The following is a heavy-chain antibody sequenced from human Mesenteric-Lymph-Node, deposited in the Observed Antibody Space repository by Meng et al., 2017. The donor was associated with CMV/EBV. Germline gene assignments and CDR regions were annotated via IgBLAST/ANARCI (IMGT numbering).Heavy chain of an antibody. CDR1: GYSFSTYY. Sequence: GESLKISCKVSGYSFSTYYIGWVRQVPGKGPEWLGIIYPDDSDTLYSPSFQGHVTISADKSISTTYLQWSSLKASDSAMYYCARRRLGYCSGRSCLRSGYFDYWGQGTLVTVSS. CDR3: ARRRLGYCSGRSCLRSGYFDY. CDR2: IYPDDSDT. J-gene: IGHJ4*02. V-gene: IGHV5-51*01. D-gene: IGHD2-15*01.